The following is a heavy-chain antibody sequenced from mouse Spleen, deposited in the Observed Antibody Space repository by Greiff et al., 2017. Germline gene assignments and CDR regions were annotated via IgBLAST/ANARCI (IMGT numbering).Heavy chain of an antibody. CDR3: ARLFDGPLYAMDY. CDR2: ISSGGGNT. V-gene: IGHV5-9*01. J-gene: IGHJ4*01. CDR1: GFTFSSYA. Sequence: EVMLVESGGGLVKLGGSLKLSCAASGFTFSSYAMSWVRQTPEKRLEWVATISSGGGNTYYPDSVKGRFTISRDNAKNTLYLQMSSLKSEDTAMYYCARLFDGPLYAMDYWGQGTSVTVSS.